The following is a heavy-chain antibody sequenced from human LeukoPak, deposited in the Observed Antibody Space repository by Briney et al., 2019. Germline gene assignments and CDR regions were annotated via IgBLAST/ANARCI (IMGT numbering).Heavy chain of an antibody. D-gene: IGHD3-10*01. CDR2: IIPILGTA. CDR3: AREDSRYYGSGSPY. J-gene: IGHJ4*02. Sequence: ASVKVSCKASGYTFSSYAISWVRQAPGQGLEWMGGIIPILGTANYAQKFQGRVTITADESTSTAYMELSSLRSEDTAVYYCAREDSRYYGSGSPYWGQGTLVTVSS. V-gene: IGHV1-69*13. CDR1: GYTFSSYA.